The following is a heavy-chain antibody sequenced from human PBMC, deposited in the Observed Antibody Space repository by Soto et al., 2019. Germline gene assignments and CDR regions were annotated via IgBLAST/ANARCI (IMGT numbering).Heavy chain of an antibody. D-gene: IGHD3-10*01. V-gene: IGHV4-30-4*01. CDR1: GGSISSGDYY. CDR2: IYYSGST. J-gene: IGHJ5*02. CDR3: AREVRYGSGSYSLDP. Sequence: QVQLQESGPGLVKPSQTLSLTCTVSGGSISSGDYYWSWIRQPPGKGLEWIGYIYYSGSTYYHPSLKSRVTISVDTSKNQFSLKLSSVSAADTAVYYCAREVRYGSGSYSLDPWGQGTLVTVSS.